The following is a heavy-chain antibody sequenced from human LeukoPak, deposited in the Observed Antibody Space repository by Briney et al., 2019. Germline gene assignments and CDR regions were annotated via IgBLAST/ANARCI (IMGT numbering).Heavy chain of an antibody. CDR1: GFTFSSYG. Sequence: GGSLRLSCAASGFTFSSYGMHWVRQAPGKGLEWVSVIYSGGGTYYADSVKGRFTISRDNSKNTLYLQMNSLRAEDTAVYYCAKVERELSLRVYYYYMDVWGKGTTVTISS. V-gene: IGHV3-NL1*01. CDR2: IYSGGGT. CDR3: AKVERELSLRVYYYYMDV. J-gene: IGHJ6*03. D-gene: IGHD1-1*01.